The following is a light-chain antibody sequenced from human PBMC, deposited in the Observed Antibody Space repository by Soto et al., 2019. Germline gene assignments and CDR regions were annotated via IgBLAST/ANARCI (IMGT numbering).Light chain of an antibody. CDR2: GNS. CDR1: SSNIGAGYD. Sequence: QSVLTQPPSVSGAPGQRVTISCTGSSSNIGAGYDVHWYQQLPGTAPKLLIYGNSNRPSGVPDRFSVSKSGTSASLAITGLRAEDEADYYCQSYDSSLSGYVFGTGTKLTVL. CDR3: QSYDSSLSGYV. V-gene: IGLV1-40*01. J-gene: IGLJ1*01.